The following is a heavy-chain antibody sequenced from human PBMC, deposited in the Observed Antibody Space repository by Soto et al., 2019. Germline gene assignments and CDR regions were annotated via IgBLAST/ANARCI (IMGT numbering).Heavy chain of an antibody. D-gene: IGHD3-10*01. CDR2: IDPSDSYT. V-gene: IGHV5-10-1*01. CDR1: GYSFTSYW. CDR3: ARHGTLVTMVRGPLYYYYYGMDV. Sequence: PGESLKISCKGSGYSFTSYWISWVRQMPGKGLEWMGRIDPSDSYTNYSPSFQGHVTISADKSISTAYLQWSSLKASDTAMYYCARHGTLVTMVRGPLYYYYYGMDVWGQGTTVTVSS. J-gene: IGHJ6*02.